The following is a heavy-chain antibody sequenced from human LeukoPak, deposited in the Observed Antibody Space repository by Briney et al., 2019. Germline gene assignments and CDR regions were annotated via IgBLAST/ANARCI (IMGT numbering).Heavy chain of an antibody. J-gene: IGHJ3*02. Sequence: PGGSLRLSCTASGITFGSHWMTWVRQAPGMGLEWVGFIRPDGSESYYVDSVKGRFTISRDNAKNSLYLQMNSLRAEDTALYYCAKDDGGLCSRTSCGDALDIWGQGTMLTVSS. CDR1: GITFGSHW. D-gene: IGHD2-2*01. CDR3: AKDDGGLCSRTSCGDALDI. CDR2: IRPDGSES. V-gene: IGHV3-7*03.